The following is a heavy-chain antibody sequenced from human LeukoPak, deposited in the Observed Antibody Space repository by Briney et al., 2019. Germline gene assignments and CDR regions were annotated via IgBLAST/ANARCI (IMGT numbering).Heavy chain of an antibody. CDR3: ARWPYSSSYYFDY. J-gene: IGHJ4*02. V-gene: IGHV3-21*01. D-gene: IGHD6-6*01. Sequence: GGSLRLSCAASGFTFSDYNMNWVRQSPEKGLEWVSSITSGTTYIYYADSVRGRFTLSSDNAKNSLYLQMNSLRAEDTAVYYCARWPYSSSYYFDYWGQGTLVTVSS. CDR1: GFTFSDYN. CDR2: ITSGTTYI.